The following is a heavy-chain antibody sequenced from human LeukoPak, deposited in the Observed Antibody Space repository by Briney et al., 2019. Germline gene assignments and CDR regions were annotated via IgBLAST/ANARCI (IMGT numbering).Heavy chain of an antibody. J-gene: IGHJ4*02. Sequence: SETLSLTCTVAGVSITSYYWGWIRQPPGKGLEWIGYIYYSETNYNSSLKSRVTISEDTSKNQFSLHLTSVTAADTAVYYCAGGNLYNSGGHPWHFHYWGQGILVTVSS. CDR1: GVSITSYY. D-gene: IGHD3-22*01. CDR3: AGGNLYNSGGHPWHFHY. CDR2: IYYSET. V-gene: IGHV4-59*13.